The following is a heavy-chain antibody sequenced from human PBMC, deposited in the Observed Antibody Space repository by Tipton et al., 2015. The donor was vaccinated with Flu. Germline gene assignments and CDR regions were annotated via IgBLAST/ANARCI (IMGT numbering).Heavy chain of an antibody. V-gene: IGHV5-51*03. J-gene: IGHJ3*02. CDR2: IYPGDSDT. CDR3: ARRSALDAFDI. Sequence: QLVQSGAEVKKPGESQTISCQGSGYDFTSAWIAWVRLTAGKGLEWIGTIYPGDSDTTYNPSFEGQVTISAAKFISTAYLQWSSLRTSDSAIYFCARRSALDAFDIWGQGTVLAVSP. CDR1: GYDFTSAW.